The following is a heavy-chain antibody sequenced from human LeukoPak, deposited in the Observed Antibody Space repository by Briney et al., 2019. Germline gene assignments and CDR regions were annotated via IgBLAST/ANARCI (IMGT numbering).Heavy chain of an antibody. D-gene: IGHD3-3*01. J-gene: IGHJ5*02. Sequence: SETLSLTCTVSGYSISSGYYWGWIRQPPGKGLEWIGSIYHSGSTYYNPPLKSRVTISVDTSKNQFSLKLSSVTAADTAVYYCARKTYYDFWSGYGEANWFDPWGQGTLVTVSS. CDR3: ARKTYYDFWSGYGEANWFDP. V-gene: IGHV4-38-2*02. CDR2: IYHSGST. CDR1: GYSISSGYY.